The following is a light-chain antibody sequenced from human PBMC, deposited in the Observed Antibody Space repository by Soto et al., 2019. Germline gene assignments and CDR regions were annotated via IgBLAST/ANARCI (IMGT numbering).Light chain of an antibody. CDR2: AAS. CDR1: QGISSY. V-gene: IGKV1-8*01. J-gene: IGKJ1*01. Sequence: AIRMTQSPSSFSASTGDRVTITCRASQGISSYLAWYQQKAGKAPNLLIYAASTLPSGVPSRFSGSGSGTDSTLTISCLQAEDFVTYYCQQYYNYPWTFGQGTKVEIK. CDR3: QQYYNYPWT.